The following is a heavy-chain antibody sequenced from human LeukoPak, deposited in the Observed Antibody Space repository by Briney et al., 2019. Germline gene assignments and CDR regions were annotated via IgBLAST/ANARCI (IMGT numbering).Heavy chain of an antibody. CDR1: GFTFSSYW. V-gene: IGHV3-74*01. CDR3: AREFRQWLVDDAFDL. J-gene: IGHJ3*01. Sequence: GGSLRLSCAASGFTFSSYWIHWVRQAPGKGLLWVSRINSDVTSTSYADSAKGRFTISRDNAKNTLYLQMNSLRAEDKAVSYCAREFRQWLVDDAFDLWGQGTMVTVSS. CDR2: INSDVTST. D-gene: IGHD6-19*01.